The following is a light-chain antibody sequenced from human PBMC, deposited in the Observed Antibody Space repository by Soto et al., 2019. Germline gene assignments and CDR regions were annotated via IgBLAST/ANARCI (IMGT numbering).Light chain of an antibody. J-gene: IGKJ2*01. CDR2: DAS. CDR1: ESVSSN. V-gene: IGKV3-15*01. Sequence: EIVMTQSPATLSVSPGERATLSCRASESVSSNLAWYQQKPGQAPRLLIYDASTRATAIPARFSGSGSGTEFTLTISSLQSEDFAVYNCQQYNRWPHTFGQGTKLEIK. CDR3: QQYNRWPHT.